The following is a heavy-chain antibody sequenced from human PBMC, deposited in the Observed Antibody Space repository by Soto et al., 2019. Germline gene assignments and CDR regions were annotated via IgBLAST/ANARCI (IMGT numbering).Heavy chain of an antibody. D-gene: IGHD3-16*01. CDR3: ARAGGLWSFDP. CDR1: GFTFTSSA. Sequence: ASVKVSCKASGFTFTSSAMQWVRQARGQRLEWIGWIVVGSGNTNYAQKFQERVTITRDMSTSTAYMELSSLRSEDTAVYYCARAGGLWSFDPWGQGTLVTVSS. V-gene: IGHV1-58*02. CDR2: IVVGSGNT. J-gene: IGHJ5*02.